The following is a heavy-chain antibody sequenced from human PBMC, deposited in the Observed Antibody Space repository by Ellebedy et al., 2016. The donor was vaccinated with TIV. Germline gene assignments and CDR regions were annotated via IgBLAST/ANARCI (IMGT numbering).Heavy chain of an antibody. D-gene: IGHD1-1*01. J-gene: IGHJ5*02. V-gene: IGHV1-69*02. Sequence: AASVKVSCKASGGTFSSYPISWVRQAPGQGLEWMGRIIPILGIANSAQRFQGRVTITADKSTSTAYRELRSLSSEDKAVYYCAAGNDGGWFDPWGQGTRVTVSS. CDR2: IIPILGIA. CDR3: AAGNDGGWFDP. CDR1: GGTFSSYP.